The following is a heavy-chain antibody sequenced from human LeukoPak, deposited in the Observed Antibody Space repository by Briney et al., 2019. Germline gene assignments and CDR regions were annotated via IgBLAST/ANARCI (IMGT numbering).Heavy chain of an antibody. D-gene: IGHD1-26*01. Sequence: SETLSLTCAVYGGSFSGYYWSWLPQPPGKGLEWIVEINHSGSTNYNPSLKSRVNISVDTSKNQFSLKLSSVTAADTAVYYCARTPYSGSHFDYWGQGTLVTVSS. V-gene: IGHV4-34*01. CDR3: ARTPYSGSHFDY. J-gene: IGHJ4*02. CDR1: GGSFSGYY. CDR2: INHSGST.